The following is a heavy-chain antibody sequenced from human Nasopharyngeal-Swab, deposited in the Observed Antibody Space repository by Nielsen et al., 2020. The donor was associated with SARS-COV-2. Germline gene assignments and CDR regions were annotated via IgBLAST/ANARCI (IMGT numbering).Heavy chain of an antibody. CDR2: IYYSGST. J-gene: IGHJ3*02. CDR1: GGSISSGGYY. CDR3: ARARSSFTMIVVAIDAFDI. D-gene: IGHD3-22*01. V-gene: IGHV4-30-4*08. Sequence: SETLSLTCTVSGGSISSGGYYWSWIRQHPGKGLEWIGYIYYSGSTYYNPSLKSRVTISVDTSKNQFSLKLSSVTAADTAVYYCARARSSFTMIVVAIDAFDIWGQGTMVTVSS.